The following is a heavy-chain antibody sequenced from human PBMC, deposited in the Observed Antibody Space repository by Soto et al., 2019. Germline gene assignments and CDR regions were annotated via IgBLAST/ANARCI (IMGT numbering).Heavy chain of an antibody. V-gene: IGHV1-69*13. Sequence: SVMVSCKASAGSSISYAISRVRQAPGQGLEWMGGIIPIFGTANYAQKFQGRVTITADESTSTAYMELSSLRSEDTAVYYCAYSSSWENWFDPWGQGTLVTVS. CDR2: IIPIFGTA. D-gene: IGHD6-13*01. CDR1: AGSSISYA. CDR3: AYSSSWENWFDP. J-gene: IGHJ5*02.